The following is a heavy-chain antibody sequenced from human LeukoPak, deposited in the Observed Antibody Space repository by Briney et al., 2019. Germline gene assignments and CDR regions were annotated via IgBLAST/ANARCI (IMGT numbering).Heavy chain of an antibody. J-gene: IGHJ4*02. D-gene: IGHD6-19*01. CDR1: GGSISSYY. CDR2: INYGGST. CDR3: AGTGQWLAFDY. Sequence: SETLSLTCTVSGGSISSYYWSWIRQPPGKGLEWIAYINYGGSTNYNPSLKSRVTISVDTSKNQFSLRLTSVTASDTAVYYCAGTGQWLAFDYWGQGTLVTVSS. V-gene: IGHV4-59*08.